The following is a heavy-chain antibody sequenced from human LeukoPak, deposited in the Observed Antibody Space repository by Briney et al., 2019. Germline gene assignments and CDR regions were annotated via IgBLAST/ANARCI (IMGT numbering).Heavy chain of an antibody. CDR1: GGSFSGYY. Sequence: SETLSLTCAVYGGSFSGYYWSWIRQPPGKGLEWIGEINHSGSTNYNPSLKSRVTISVDTSKNQFSLKLSSVTAADTAVYYCARTLVEMATIINFDYWGQGTLVTVSS. J-gene: IGHJ4*02. CDR3: ARTLVEMATIINFDY. D-gene: IGHD5-24*01. CDR2: INHSGST. V-gene: IGHV4-34*01.